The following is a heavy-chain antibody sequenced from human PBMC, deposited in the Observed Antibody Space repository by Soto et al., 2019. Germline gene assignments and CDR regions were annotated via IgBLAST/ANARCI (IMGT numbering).Heavy chain of an antibody. CDR3: ARRNSNYGYYYYYGMDV. CDR1: GFTFSSYA. CDR2: ISYDGSNK. Sequence: VQLVESGGGVVQPGRSLRLSCAASGFTFSSYAMHWVRQAPGKGLEWVAVISYDGSNKYYADSVKGRFTISRDNSKNTLYLQMNSLRAEDTAVYYCARRNSNYGYYYYYGMDVWGQGTTVTVSS. D-gene: IGHD4-4*01. J-gene: IGHJ6*02. V-gene: IGHV3-30-3*01.